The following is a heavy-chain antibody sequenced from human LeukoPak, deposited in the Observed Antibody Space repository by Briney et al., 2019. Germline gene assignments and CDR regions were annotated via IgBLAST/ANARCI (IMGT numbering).Heavy chain of an antibody. J-gene: IGHJ4*02. CDR1: GGSISSGDYY. CDR2: IYYSGST. CDR3: ARVGGNYYDSSGYSQFDY. V-gene: IGHV4-30-4*08. Sequence: PSQTLSLTCTVSGGSISSGDYYWSWIRQPPGKGLEWIGDIYYSGSTYYNPSLKSRVTISVDTSKNQFSLKLSSVTAADTAVYYCARVGGNYYDSSGYSQFDYWGQGTLVTVSS. D-gene: IGHD3-22*01.